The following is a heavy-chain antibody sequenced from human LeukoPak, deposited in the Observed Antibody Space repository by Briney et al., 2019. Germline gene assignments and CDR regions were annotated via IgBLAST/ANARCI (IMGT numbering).Heavy chain of an antibody. J-gene: IGHJ6*03. D-gene: IGHD1-1*01. CDR3: TTGPGTTGYYYYYYMDV. CDR2: TTTAGRYI. V-gene: IGHV3-21*01. CDR1: GFTVSTYT. Sequence: GGSLRLSCAASGFTVSTYTMSWVRQAPGKGLEWVSSTTTAGRYIYYADSVRGRFTISRDNAKNSLYLQMNTLRAEDTAVYYCTTGPGTTGYYYYYYMDVWGKGTTVTVSS.